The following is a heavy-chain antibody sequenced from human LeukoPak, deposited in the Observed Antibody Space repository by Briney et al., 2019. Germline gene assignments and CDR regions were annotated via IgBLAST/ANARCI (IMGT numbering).Heavy chain of an antibody. J-gene: IGHJ6*03. V-gene: IGHV3-30*02. D-gene: IGHD2/OR15-2a*01. CDR2: IRYDGSNE. CDR1: GFTFSSYG. CDR3: ASQQSFHYYYMDV. Sequence: GGSLRLSCAASGFTFSSYGMHWVRQAPGKGLEWVAFIRYDGSNEYYADSVKGRFTISRDNAKNTLYLQMNSLRAEDTAVYYCASQQSFHYYYMDVWGKGTTVTVSS.